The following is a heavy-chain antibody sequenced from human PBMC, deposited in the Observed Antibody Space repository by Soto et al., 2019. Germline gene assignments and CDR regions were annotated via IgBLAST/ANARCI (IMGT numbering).Heavy chain of an antibody. J-gene: IGHJ3*02. CDR2: IIPIFGTA. CDR3: ASSPNYGGNAFDI. Sequence: SVKVSCKASGGSFSSYAISWVRQAPGQGLEWMGGIIPIFGTANYAQKFQGRVTITADKSTSTAYMELSSLRSEDTAVYYCASSPNYGGNAFDIWGQGTMVTVSS. CDR1: GGSFSSYA. D-gene: IGHD4-17*01. V-gene: IGHV1-69*06.